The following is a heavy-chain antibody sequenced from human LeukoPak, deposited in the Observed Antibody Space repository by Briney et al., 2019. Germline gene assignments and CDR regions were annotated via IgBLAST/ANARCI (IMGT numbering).Heavy chain of an antibody. J-gene: IGHJ4*02. Sequence: GESLRLSCAASGFTFSSYAMEWVRQAPGKELEWVAVISYDGSDKNYADSVKGRFTISRDNSMDTLYLQMNSLRAEDTAVYYCARAVYRSGGYYFDYWGQGILVTVSS. CDR1: GFTFSSYA. D-gene: IGHD6-19*01. CDR3: ARAVYRSGGYYFDY. CDR2: ISYDGSDK. V-gene: IGHV3-30*04.